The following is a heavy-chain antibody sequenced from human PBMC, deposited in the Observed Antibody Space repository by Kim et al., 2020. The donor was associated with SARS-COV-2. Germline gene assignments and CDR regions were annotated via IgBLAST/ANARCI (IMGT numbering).Heavy chain of an antibody. CDR1: GGSFSGYY. CDR3: ARGRSRYDFWSGYHIGRWYDY. J-gene: IGHJ4*02. CDR2: INHSGST. V-gene: IGHV4-34*01. D-gene: IGHD3-3*01. Sequence: SETLSLTCAVYGGSFSGYYWSWIRQPPGKGLEWIGEINHSGSTNYNPSLKSRVTISVDTSKNQFSLKLSSVTAADTAVYYCARGRSRYDFWSGYHIGRWYDYWGQGTLVTVSS.